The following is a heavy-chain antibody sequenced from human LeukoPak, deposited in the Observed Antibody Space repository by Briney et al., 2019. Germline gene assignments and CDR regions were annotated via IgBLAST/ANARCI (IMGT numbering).Heavy chain of an antibody. CDR2: ICATGDSN. CDR1: AFTFSNHG. D-gene: IGHD2-15*01. Sequence: GGSLRLSCVPSAFTFSNHGINWVRQAPGRGLGCISYICATGDSNFYADSVGGRFIFSRDNAKNSLYLQMDRLRVEDTAIYYCARAKGYCGSLMCPPDLWGRGTLVTVS. J-gene: IGHJ2*01. CDR3: ARAKGYCGSLMCPPDL. V-gene: IGHV3-48*03.